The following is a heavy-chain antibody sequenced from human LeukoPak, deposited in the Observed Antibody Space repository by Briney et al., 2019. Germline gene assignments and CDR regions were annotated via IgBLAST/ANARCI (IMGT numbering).Heavy chain of an antibody. J-gene: IGHJ4*02. V-gene: IGHV4-38-2*01. CDR1: GYSISSGYY. Sequence: KPSETLSLTCAVSGYSISSGYYWGWIRQPPGQGLEWIGSIYHSGSTYYNPSLKSRVTISVDTSKNQFSLKLSSVTAANTAVYYCARYGRKLWFGELRVSYWGQGTLVTVSS. CDR2: IYHSGST. D-gene: IGHD3-10*01. CDR3: ARYGRKLWFGELRVSY.